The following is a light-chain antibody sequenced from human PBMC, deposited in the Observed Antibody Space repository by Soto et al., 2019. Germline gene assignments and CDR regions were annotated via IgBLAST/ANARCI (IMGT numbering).Light chain of an antibody. V-gene: IGKV3-20*01. CDR3: QQNGSAPYT. Sequence: DIMLTQSPGTLSLSPGERATLYCRTSQTLGSKYLAWYQQKPGQAPRLLIYGASSRTTVIPDRFSGSGSWTGFTLTISIVEPEDFAEYYCQQNGSAPYTFGQGTQLEI. J-gene: IGKJ2*01. CDR1: QTLGSKY. CDR2: GAS.